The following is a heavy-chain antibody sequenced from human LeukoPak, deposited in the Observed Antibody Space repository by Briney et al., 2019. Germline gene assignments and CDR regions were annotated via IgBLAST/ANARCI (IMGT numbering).Heavy chain of an antibody. CDR1: GFTVSNNY. J-gene: IGHJ4*02. D-gene: IGHD3-22*01. CDR2: IYSGGTT. Sequence: PGGSLRLSCAASGFTVSNNYMSWVRQAPGKGLEWVSIIYSGGTTYYADSVKGRFTIPRDNSKNTLFLQMNSLRAEDTAVYYCTKGDITMIPDWGQGTLVTVSS. CDR3: TKGDITMIPD. V-gene: IGHV3-53*01.